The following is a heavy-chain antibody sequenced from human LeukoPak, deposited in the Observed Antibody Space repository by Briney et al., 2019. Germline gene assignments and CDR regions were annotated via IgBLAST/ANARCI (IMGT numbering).Heavy chain of an antibody. V-gene: IGHV3-30-3*01. J-gene: IGHJ4*02. CDR2: ISYDGSNK. D-gene: IGHD3-16*02. Sequence: GGSLRLSCAASGFTFSSYAMHWVRQAPGKGLEWVAVISYDGSNKYYADSVKGRFTISRDSSKNTLYLQMNSLRAEDTAVYYCARDPIPPDDYVWGSYRCPDYWGQGTLVTVSS. CDR3: ARDPIPPDDYVWGSYRCPDY. CDR1: GFTFSSYA.